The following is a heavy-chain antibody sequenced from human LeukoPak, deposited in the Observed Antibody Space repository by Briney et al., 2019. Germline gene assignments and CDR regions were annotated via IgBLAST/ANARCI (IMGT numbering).Heavy chain of an antibody. D-gene: IGHD1-26*01. CDR3: ARERELLAGDDY. Sequence: ASVKVSCKASGYTFTSYYMHWVRQAPGQGLEWMGLINPSGSSTSYAQKFQGRLSLTRDMSTSTDYMELSSLRAEDTAVYYCARERELLAGDDYWGQGTLVTVSS. CDR1: GYTFTSYY. V-gene: IGHV1-46*01. CDR2: INPSGSST. J-gene: IGHJ4*02.